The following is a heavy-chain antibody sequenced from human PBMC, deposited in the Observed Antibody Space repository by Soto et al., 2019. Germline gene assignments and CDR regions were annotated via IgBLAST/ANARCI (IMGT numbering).Heavy chain of an antibody. V-gene: IGHV3-30*04. D-gene: IGHD3-10*01. CDR1: GFTFRSYA. CDR3: ARSRSGAVADSFDF. CDR2: ISRDGSNK. J-gene: IGHJ4*02. Sequence: QVQVVESGGGVVQPGRSLRLSCAASGFTFRSYAIHWVRQAPGKGLEWVAVISRDGSNKYYVDSVKGRFTISRDNSKDTVYLQMNSLRDEDSAMFYCARSRSGAVADSFDFWGQGTLVTVSS.